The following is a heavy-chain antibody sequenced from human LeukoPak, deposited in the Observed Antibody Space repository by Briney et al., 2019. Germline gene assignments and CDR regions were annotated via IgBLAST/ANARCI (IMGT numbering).Heavy chain of an antibody. CDR2: IYVSGST. V-gene: IGHV4-4*07. J-gene: IGHJ3*02. CDR1: GGSISSYY. Sequence: PSETLSLTCTVSGGSISSYYWSWLRQPAGKGLEWIGRIYVSGSTNYNPSLKSRVTMSVDTSKNQFSLKLSSVTAADTAVYYCAKDLQTMVIGGAFDIWAKGQWSPSLQ. CDR3: AKDLQTMVIGGAFDI. D-gene: IGHD3-10*01.